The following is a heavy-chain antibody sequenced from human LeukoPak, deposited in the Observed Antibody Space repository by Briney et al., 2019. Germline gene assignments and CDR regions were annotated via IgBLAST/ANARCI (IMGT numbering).Heavy chain of an antibody. CDR1: GFTVSSSY. J-gene: IGHJ1*01. D-gene: IGHD2-15*01. Sequence: GGSLRLSCAASGFTVSSSYISWVRQAPGKGLEWVSAIYSDGSTYYADPVKGRSTISRDNSKNTVDFQTNSLRAEDTAVYYCARHRYCSGGSCYWGYFQHWGQGTLVTVSS. CDR2: IYSDGST. CDR3: ARHRYCSGGSCYWGYFQH. V-gene: IGHV3-53*01.